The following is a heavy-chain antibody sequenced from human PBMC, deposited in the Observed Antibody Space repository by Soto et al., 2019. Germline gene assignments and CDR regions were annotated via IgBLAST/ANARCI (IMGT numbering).Heavy chain of an antibody. Sequence: SVKVSCKASGGTFSSYAISWVRQAPGQGLEWMGGIIPIFGTANYAQKFQGRVTITADESTSTAYMELSSLRSEDTAVYYRARVGRWLQFSRNWFDPWGQGTLVTVSS. V-gene: IGHV1-69*13. J-gene: IGHJ5*02. CDR3: ARVGRWLQFSRNWFDP. CDR2: IIPIFGTA. CDR1: GGTFSSYA. D-gene: IGHD5-12*01.